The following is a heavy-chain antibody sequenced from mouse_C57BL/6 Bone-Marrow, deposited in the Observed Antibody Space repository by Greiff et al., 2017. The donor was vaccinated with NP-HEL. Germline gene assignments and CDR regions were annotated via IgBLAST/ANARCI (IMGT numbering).Heavy chain of an antibody. D-gene: IGHD2-2*01. Sequence: EVQRVESGGGLVKPGGSLKLSCAAPGFTFSDYGMHWVRQGPEKGLEWVAYISSGHSTIYYADTVKGRFTISRDNAKNTLFLQMTSLRSEDTAMYYCAMVTTPYWYFDVWGTGTTVTVSS. V-gene: IGHV5-17*01. CDR2: ISSGHSTI. CDR1: GFTFSDYG. J-gene: IGHJ1*03. CDR3: AMVTTPYWYFDV.